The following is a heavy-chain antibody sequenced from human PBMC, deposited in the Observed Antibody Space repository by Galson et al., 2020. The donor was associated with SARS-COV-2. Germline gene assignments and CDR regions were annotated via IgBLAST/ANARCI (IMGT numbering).Heavy chain of an antibody. V-gene: IGHV3-33*01. J-gene: IGHJ4*02. CDR2: IWYDGSHK. CDR3: ARDLYGSGKYVGY. CDR1: GFTFSSYG. D-gene: IGHD3-10*01. Sequence: GESLKISCAASGFTFSSYGIHWVRQAPGKGLEWVAVIWYDGSHKYYADSVKGRFTISRDDSKNTMYLQMNSLRAEDTAVYYCARDLYGSGKYVGYWGQGPRVTVPS.